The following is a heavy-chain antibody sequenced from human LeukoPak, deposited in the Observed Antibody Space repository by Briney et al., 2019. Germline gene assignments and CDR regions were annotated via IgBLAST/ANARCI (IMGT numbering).Heavy chain of an antibody. CDR2: ISSSSSYI. V-gene: IGHV3-21*01. Sequence: GGSLRLSCAASGFTVSSNYMSWVRQAPGKGLEWVSSISSSSSYIYYADSVKGRFTISRDNAKNSLYLQMNSLRAEDTAVYYCARVAGHLDYWGQGTLVTVSS. J-gene: IGHJ4*02. D-gene: IGHD6-19*01. CDR1: GFTVSSNY. CDR3: ARVAGHLDY.